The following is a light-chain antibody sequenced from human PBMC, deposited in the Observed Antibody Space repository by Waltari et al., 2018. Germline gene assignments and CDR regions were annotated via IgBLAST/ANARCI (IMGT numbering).Light chain of an antibody. CDR1: SSAVGSYSL. CDR3: SSYASSSTFVL. Sequence: QSALTQPAPVPGPSGPAITISCIGSSSAVGSYSLVSWYQQHPGKAPKLMISEVNKRRSGVSNRFSGSKSGNTASLTISGLQAEDEADYYCSSYASSSTFVLFGGGTKLIVL. V-gene: IGLV2-23*02. J-gene: IGLJ2*01. CDR2: EVN.